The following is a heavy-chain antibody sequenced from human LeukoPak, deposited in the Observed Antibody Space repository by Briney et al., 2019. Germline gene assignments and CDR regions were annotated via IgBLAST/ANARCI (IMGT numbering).Heavy chain of an antibody. Sequence: ASVNVSCKASGYTFTGYYMHWVRQAPGQGLEWMGWINPNSGGTNYAQKFQGRVTMTRDTSISTAYMELSRLRSDDTAVYYCASLPAAAGSDAFDIWGQGTMVTVSS. CDR1: GYTFTGYY. D-gene: IGHD6-13*01. J-gene: IGHJ3*02. CDR2: INPNSGGT. V-gene: IGHV1-2*02. CDR3: ASLPAAAGSDAFDI.